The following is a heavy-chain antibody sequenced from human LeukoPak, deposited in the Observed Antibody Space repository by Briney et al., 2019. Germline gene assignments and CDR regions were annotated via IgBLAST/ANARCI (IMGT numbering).Heavy chain of an antibody. J-gene: IGHJ5*02. V-gene: IGHV4-4*07. Sequence: AETLSLTCTVSGGSISRYYWSWIRQPAGKGLEWIGRIYTSGSTNYNPSLKSRVTMSVDTSKNQYSLKLSSVTAADTAVYYCARDNGDYEGGFDPWGQGTLVTVSS. D-gene: IGHD4-17*01. CDR1: GGSISRYY. CDR2: IYTSGST. CDR3: ARDNGDYEGGFDP.